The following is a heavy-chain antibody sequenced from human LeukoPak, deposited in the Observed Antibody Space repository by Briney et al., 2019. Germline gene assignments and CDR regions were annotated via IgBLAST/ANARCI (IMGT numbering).Heavy chain of an antibody. J-gene: IGHJ4*02. V-gene: IGHV3-23*01. CDR3: ARRDGNFDC. CDR2: ISGSTGTT. CDR1: GFTFSSYA. D-gene: IGHD5-24*01. Sequence: GGSLRLSCAASGFTFSSYAMSWVRQGPAKGLEWVSVISGSTGTTYYADSVKGRFTISRDNPKNTLYLQMNSLRAEDTAVYYCARRDGNFDCWGQGTLVTVSS.